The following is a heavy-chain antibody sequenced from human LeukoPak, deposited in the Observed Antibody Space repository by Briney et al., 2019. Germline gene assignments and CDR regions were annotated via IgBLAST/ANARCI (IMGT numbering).Heavy chain of an antibody. CDR2: ISYDGSNK. J-gene: IGHJ6*02. CDR3: AKDRLYCSSTSCYYYYYGMDV. CDR1: GFTFSSYG. D-gene: IGHD2-2*01. Sequence: GRSLRLSCAASGFTFSSYGMHWVRQAPGQGLEWVAVISYDGSNKYYADSVKGRFTISRDNSKNTLYLQMNSLRAEDTAVYYWAKDRLYCSSTSCYYYYYGMDVWGQGTTVTVSS. V-gene: IGHV3-30*18.